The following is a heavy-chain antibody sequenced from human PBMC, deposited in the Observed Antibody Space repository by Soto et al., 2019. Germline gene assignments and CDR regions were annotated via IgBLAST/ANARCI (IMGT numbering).Heavy chain of an antibody. V-gene: IGHV3-48*02. CDR2: IRTISSAI. CDR1: GFTFSDYP. J-gene: IGHJ4*02. D-gene: IGHD2-15*01. Sequence: QLVESGGGLVQPGGSLRLSCAASGFTFSDYPMNWVRQAPGKGLEWVSSIRTISSAIYFADAVRSRFTISRDNARNSLYLQMNSLRDEDTAVYYCARETPSFDSWGQGTLVTVSS. CDR3: ARETPSFDS.